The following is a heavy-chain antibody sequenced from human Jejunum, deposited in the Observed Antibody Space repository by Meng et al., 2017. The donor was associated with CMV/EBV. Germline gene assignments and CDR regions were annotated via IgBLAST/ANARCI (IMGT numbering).Heavy chain of an antibody. D-gene: IGHD1-26*01. CDR2: INPKTGDT. CDR3: AKDGGSYLDYYFDY. Sequence: EYTFTDCYVQWVRQAPGQGLEWMGWINPKTGDTNYAQKFQGRVIMTRDMSINTVHMELTRLRSDDTAVYYCAKDGGSYLDYYFDYWGQGTLVTVSS. J-gene: IGHJ4*02. V-gene: IGHV1-2*02. CDR1: EYTFTDCY.